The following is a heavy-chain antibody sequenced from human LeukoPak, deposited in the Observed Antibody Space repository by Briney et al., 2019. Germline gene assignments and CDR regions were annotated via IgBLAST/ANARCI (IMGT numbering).Heavy chain of an antibody. CDR2: IGGTGGNI. V-gene: IGHV3-23*01. CDR3: AKDALLWFGELFGGSDFYFDY. CDR1: GLSFSNYA. D-gene: IGHD3-10*01. Sequence: GGSLRLSCAASGLSFSNYAMYWVRQAPGKGLEWVSAIGGTGGNIFYTDSVKGRFTISRDNSKNTLYLQMNSLRAEDTAVYYCAKDALLWFGELFGGSDFYFDYWGQGTLVTVSS. J-gene: IGHJ4*02.